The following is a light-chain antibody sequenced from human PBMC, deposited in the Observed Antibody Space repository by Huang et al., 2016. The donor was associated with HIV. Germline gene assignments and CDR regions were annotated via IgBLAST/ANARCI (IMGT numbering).Light chain of an antibody. V-gene: IGKV1-39*01. CDR2: SAS. J-gene: IGKJ2*01. CDR1: ENIRRY. CDR3: QGSLSIPHT. Sequence: DIQMTQSPSSLSASVGDRVTITCRASENIRRYLNWYQQKPGKPPKLLIHSASTLQRWVPSRFSGSGSGTDFTLTITSLQPEDFATYYCQGSLSIPHTFGQGTNLEIK.